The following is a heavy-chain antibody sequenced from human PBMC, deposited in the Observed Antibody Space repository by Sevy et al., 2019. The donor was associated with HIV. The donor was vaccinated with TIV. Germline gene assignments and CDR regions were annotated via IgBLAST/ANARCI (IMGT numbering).Heavy chain of an antibody. CDR1: GFTFSSYW. Sequence: GGSLRLSCAASGFTFSSYWMHWVRQAPGKGLVWVSRINSDGSSTSYADSVKGRFTISRDNAKNTLYPQMNSLRAEDTAVYYCARDRGDYIVVVPAAMKGEFDPWGQGTLVTVSS. CDR2: INSDGSST. CDR3: ARDRGDYIVVVPAAMKGEFDP. D-gene: IGHD2-2*01. V-gene: IGHV3-74*01. J-gene: IGHJ5*02.